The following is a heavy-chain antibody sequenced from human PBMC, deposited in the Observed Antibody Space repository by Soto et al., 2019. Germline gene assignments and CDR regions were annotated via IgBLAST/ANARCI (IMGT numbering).Heavy chain of an antibody. J-gene: IGHJ4*02. V-gene: IGHV4-31*03. Sequence: QVQLQESGPGLVKPSQTLSLTCTVSGGSISSGGYYWSWIRQHPGKGLEWIGYIYYSGSTNYNPSLKSRVTISVDTSKNQFSLKLSSVTAADTAVYYCARGTLHPPVESIDYWGQGTLVTVSS. D-gene: IGHD1-1*01. CDR2: IYYSGST. CDR3: ARGTLHPPVESIDY. CDR1: GGSISSGGYY.